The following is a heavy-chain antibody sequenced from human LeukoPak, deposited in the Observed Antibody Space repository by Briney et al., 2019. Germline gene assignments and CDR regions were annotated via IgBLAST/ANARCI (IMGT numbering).Heavy chain of an antibody. J-gene: IGHJ4*02. D-gene: IGHD3-22*01. CDR1: GYSFTSYW. CDR3: ARDDTYYDSSNRPFDY. Sequence: GESLKISCKGSGYSFTSYWISWVRQMPGKGLEWMGRIDPSDSYTNYSPSFQGHVTISADKSISTAYLQWSSLKASDTAMYYCARDDTYYDSSNRPFDYWGQGTLVTASS. V-gene: IGHV5-10-1*01. CDR2: IDPSDSYT.